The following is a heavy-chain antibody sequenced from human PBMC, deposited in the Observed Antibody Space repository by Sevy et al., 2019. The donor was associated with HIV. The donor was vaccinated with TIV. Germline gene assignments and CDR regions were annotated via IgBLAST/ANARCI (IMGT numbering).Heavy chain of an antibody. V-gene: IGHV3-30*04. CDR3: ARDRVRGVYYDNTMDP. CDR1: GFTFSAYA. J-gene: IGHJ5*02. CDR2: ISYDGSNK. Sequence: GESLKISCAASGFTFSAYAMHWVRQAPGKGLEWVAIISYDGSNKYYADSVKGRLTISRDNSKNTLYLQINSLRAEDTAVYYCARDRVRGVYYDNTMDPWGQGTLVTVSS. D-gene: IGHD3-22*01.